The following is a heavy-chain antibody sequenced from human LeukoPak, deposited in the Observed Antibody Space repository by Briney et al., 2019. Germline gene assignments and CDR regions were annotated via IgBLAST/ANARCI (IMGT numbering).Heavy chain of an antibody. CDR3: ASLGLELHY. CDR1: GFTFSSYS. Sequence: GGSLRLSCAASGFTFSSYSMNWVRQAPGKGLEWVSSISSSSSNYIYYADSVKGRFTISRDNAKNSLYLQMSSLRAEDTAVYYCASLGLELHYWGQGTLVTVSS. V-gene: IGHV3-21*01. CDR2: ISSSSSNYI. J-gene: IGHJ4*02. D-gene: IGHD1-7*01.